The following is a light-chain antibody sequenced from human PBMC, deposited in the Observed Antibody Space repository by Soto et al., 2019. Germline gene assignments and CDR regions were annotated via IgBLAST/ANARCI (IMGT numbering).Light chain of an antibody. CDR3: NSYAGSNHVV. CDR1: SSDVGGYNY. J-gene: IGLJ2*01. Sequence: QSALTQPPSASGSPGQSVTISCTGTSSDVGGYNYVSWYQHHPGKAPKLMIYEVSKRPSGVPDRFSGSKSGNTASLTVSGLQAEDEADYYCNSYAGSNHVVFGGWTKVTVL. CDR2: EVS. V-gene: IGLV2-8*01.